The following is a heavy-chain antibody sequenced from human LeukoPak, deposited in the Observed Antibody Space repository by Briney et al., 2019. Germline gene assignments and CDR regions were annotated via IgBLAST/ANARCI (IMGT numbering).Heavy chain of an antibody. Sequence: PSETLSLTCTVSGGSISSYYWRWVRQPQGEGLEWMGYIHYSGRSNYNPSLKSGGSISVDTSEKQFSLKLTSVTAADTAVYYCARADSSTWQYSRYYYGMDVWGQGTTVTVSS. V-gene: IGHV4-59*01. CDR3: ARADSSTWQYSRYYYGMDV. CDR2: IHYSGRS. J-gene: IGHJ6*02. D-gene: IGHD2-2*01. CDR1: GGSISSYY.